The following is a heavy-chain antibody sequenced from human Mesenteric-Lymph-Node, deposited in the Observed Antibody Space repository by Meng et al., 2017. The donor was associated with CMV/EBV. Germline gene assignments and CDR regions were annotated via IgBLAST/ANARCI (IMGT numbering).Heavy chain of an antibody. J-gene: IGHJ5*02. CDR1: VASLASGGFS. CDR2: IYSSGNT. CDR3: ARGWRVQTNWFDP. V-gene: IGHV4-30-4*07. D-gene: IGHD1-1*01. Sequence: VASLASGGFSWSWTRPAPGNGLEWIGYIYSSGNTSYNPSLKGRLPISLDASKNQFSLRLNSVTAADTAVYYCARGWRVQTNWFDPWGQGTLVTVSS.